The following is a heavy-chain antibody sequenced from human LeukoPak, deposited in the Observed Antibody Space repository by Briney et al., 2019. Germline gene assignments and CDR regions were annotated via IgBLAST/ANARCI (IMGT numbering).Heavy chain of an antibody. J-gene: IGHJ5*02. CDR1: SGSISTSNYY. Sequence: SETLSLTCTVSSGSISTSNYYWGWVRQPPGKALEWIGNIFYSGSTYYSPSLKSRVTISVDTSKNQFSLTLSSVTAADTAVYYCARDPGSSWYVGRLGPWGQGTLVTVSS. D-gene: IGHD6-13*01. CDR3: ARDPGSSWYVGRLGP. CDR2: IFYSGST. V-gene: IGHV4-39*07.